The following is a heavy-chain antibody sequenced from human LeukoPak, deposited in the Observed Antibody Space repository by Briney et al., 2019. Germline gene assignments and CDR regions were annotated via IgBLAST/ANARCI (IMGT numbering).Heavy chain of an antibody. Sequence: GGSLRLSCAASGFTFSDYYMSWIRQAPGKGLEWVSYISSSSSYTNYADSVKGRFTISRDNAKNSLYLQMNSLRDEDTAVYYCAREPGYSSGYWGQGTLVTVSS. J-gene: IGHJ4*02. CDR1: GFTFSDYY. V-gene: IGHV3-11*06. D-gene: IGHD5-18*01. CDR2: ISSSSSYT. CDR3: AREPGYSSGY.